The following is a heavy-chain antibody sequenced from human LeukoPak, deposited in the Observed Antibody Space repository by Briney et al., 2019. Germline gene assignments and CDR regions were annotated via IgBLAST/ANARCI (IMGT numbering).Heavy chain of an antibody. J-gene: IGHJ3*02. Sequence: GASVKVSCKASGYTFSGYYLHWVRQAPGQGLEWMGWINPNSGGANSAQKFQGRVTMTRDTAIITAYMELSRLRSDDTAVYYCAREGVRGWGRHDAFDIWGQGTMVTVSS. CDR1: GYTFSGYY. D-gene: IGHD3-10*01. V-gene: IGHV1-2*02. CDR3: AREGVRGWGRHDAFDI. CDR2: INPNSGGA.